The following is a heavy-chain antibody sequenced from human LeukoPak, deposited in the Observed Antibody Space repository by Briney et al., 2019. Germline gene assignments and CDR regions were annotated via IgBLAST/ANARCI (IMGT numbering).Heavy chain of an antibody. J-gene: IGHJ3*02. CDR3: AKVEMATIGAFDI. V-gene: IGHV1-18*04. Sequence: ASVKVSCKASGYTFTDYCIHWVRQAPGQGLEWMGWISAYNGNTNYAQKLQGRVTMTTDTSTSTAYMELRSLRSDDTAVYYCAKVEMATIGAFDIWGQGTMVTVSS. D-gene: IGHD5-24*01. CDR1: GYTFTDYC. CDR2: ISAYNGNT.